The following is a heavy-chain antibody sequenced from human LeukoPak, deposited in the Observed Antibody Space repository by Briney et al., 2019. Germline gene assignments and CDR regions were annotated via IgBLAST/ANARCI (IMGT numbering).Heavy chain of an antibody. Sequence: GRSLRLSCAASGFTFSSYAMHWVRQAPGKGLEWVAVISYDGSNKYYADSVKGRFTTSRDNSKNTLYLQMNSLRAEDTAVYYCARDNPNSYFDYWGQGTLVTVSS. CDR3: ARDNPNSYFDY. CDR1: GFTFSSYA. V-gene: IGHV3-30*04. J-gene: IGHJ4*02. CDR2: ISYDGSNK.